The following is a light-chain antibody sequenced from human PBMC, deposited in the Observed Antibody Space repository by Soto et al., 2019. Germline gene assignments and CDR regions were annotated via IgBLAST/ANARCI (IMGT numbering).Light chain of an antibody. J-gene: IGKJ2*01. CDR3: QQYGRSHPMNT. CDR1: QSVSSSY. CDR2: GAS. Sequence: EIVLTQSPGTLSLSPGERATLSCRASQSVSSSYLAWYQQKPGQAPRLLIYGASSRATVIPDRFSGSVSRTDFTLTISRLESEYFAVYYCQQYGRSHPMNTFGPGTKLEIK. V-gene: IGKV3-20*01.